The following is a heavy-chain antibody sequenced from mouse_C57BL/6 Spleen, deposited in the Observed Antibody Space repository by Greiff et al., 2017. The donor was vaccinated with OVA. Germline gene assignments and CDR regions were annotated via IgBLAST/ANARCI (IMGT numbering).Heavy chain of an antibody. J-gene: IGHJ3*01. D-gene: IGHD2-5*01. CDR2: IYPSDSET. CDR1: GYTFTSYW. CDR3: ASPIYSSNYDGFAY. Sequence: QVQLQQPGAELVRPGSSVKLSCKASGYTFTSYWMDWVKQRPGQGLEWIGNIYPSDSETHYNQKFKDKATLTVDTSSSTAYMQLSSLTSEYAAVYYCASPIYSSNYDGFAYWGQGTLVTVSA. V-gene: IGHV1-61*01.